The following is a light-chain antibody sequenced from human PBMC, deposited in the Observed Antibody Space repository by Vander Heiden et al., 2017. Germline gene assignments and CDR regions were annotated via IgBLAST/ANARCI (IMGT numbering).Light chain of an antibody. CDR1: SSDVGSYNL. CDR2: DVS. J-gene: IGLJ1*01. Sequence: QSALTHPASVSGSPRQSITISCTGTSSDVGSYNLVSWYQQHPGKAPKLMIYDVSKRPSGVSNRFSGSKSGNTASLTISGLQAEDEADYYCCSYAGSNTYVFGTGTKVTVL. CDR3: CSYAGSNTYV. V-gene: IGLV2-23*02.